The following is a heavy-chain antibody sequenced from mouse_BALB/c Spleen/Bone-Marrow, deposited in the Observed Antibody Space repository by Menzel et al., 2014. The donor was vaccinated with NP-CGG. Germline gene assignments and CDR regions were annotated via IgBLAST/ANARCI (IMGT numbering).Heavy chain of an antibody. CDR1: GYTFTSYW. D-gene: IGHD2-4*01. CDR3: TRLGSTMITTDAY. V-gene: IGHV1S22*01. J-gene: IGHJ3*01. Sequence: LQQSGSELVRPGASVKLSCKASGYTFTSYWMHWVKQRPGQSLEWIGNIYPGSGSTNYDEKFKSKATPTVDTSSSTAYMQLSSLTSGDSAVYYCTRLGSTMITTDAYWGQGTLVTVSA. CDR2: IYPGSGST.